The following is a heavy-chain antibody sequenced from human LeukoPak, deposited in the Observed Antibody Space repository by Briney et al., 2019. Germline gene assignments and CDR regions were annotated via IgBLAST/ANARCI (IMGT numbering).Heavy chain of an antibody. CDR1: GFTFSSYA. D-gene: IGHD3-10*01. CDR2: ISYDGSNK. J-gene: IGHJ6*02. CDR3: ARECLRDYYGSGSYEPYYYYYGMDV. Sequence: GGSLRLSCAASGFTFSSYAMNWVRQAPGKGLEWVAVISYDGSNKYYADSVKGRFTISRDNSKNTLYLQMNSLRAEDTAVYYCARECLRDYYGSGSYEPYYYYYGMDVWGQGTTVTVSS. V-gene: IGHV3-30-3*01.